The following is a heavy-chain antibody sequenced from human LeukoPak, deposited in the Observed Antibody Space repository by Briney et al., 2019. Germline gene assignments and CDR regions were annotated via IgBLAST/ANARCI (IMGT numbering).Heavy chain of an antibody. V-gene: IGHV1-46*01. D-gene: IGHD2-15*01. J-gene: IGHJ4*02. CDR1: GYTFTSYY. Sequence: ASVKVSCKASGYTFTSYYMHWVRQAPGQGLEWMGIINPSGGSTSYAQKFQGRVTMTRDTSTSTVYMELSSLRSEDTAVYYCAIRYCSGGSCYLGYYFDYWGQGTLVTVSS. CDR3: AIRYCSGGSCYLGYYFDY. CDR2: INPSGGST.